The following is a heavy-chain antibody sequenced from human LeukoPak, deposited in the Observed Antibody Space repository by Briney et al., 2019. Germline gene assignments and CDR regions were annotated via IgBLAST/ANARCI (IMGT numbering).Heavy chain of an antibody. V-gene: IGHV3-20*04. Sequence: GGSLRLSXAASGFTFDDYGMSWVRQAPGKGLEWVSGINWNGGSTGYADSVKGRFTISRDNAKNSLYLQMNSLRAEDTALYYCARKWFGELLDYWGQGTLVTVSS. CDR3: ARKWFGELLDY. CDR1: GFTFDDYG. CDR2: INWNGGST. D-gene: IGHD3-10*01. J-gene: IGHJ4*02.